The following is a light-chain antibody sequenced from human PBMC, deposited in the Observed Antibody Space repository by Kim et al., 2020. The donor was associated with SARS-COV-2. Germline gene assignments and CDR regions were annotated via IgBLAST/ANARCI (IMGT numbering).Light chain of an antibody. J-gene: IGKJ1*01. Sequence: ASVGDRVTITCRASQGIRNDLGWYQQKPGTAPKLLIYAASSLQSGVPSRFSGSGSGTDFTLTISSLQPEDFATYYCLQDYNYPWTFGQGTKVDIK. V-gene: IGKV1-6*01. CDR3: LQDYNYPWT. CDR1: QGIRND. CDR2: AAS.